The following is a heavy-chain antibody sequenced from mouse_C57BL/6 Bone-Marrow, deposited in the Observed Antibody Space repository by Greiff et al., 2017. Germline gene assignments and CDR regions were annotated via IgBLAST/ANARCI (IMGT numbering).Heavy chain of an antibody. CDR2: IYPSDSET. CDR1: GYTFTSYW. J-gene: IGHJ3*01. CDR3: ARSGYYGSLFAY. Sequence: VQLQQPGAELVRPGSSVKLSCKASGYTFTSYWMDWVKQRPGQGLEWIGNIYPSDSETHYNQKFKDKATLTVDKSSSTAYMQLSSLTSEDSAVYYCARSGYYGSLFAYWGQETLVTVSA. V-gene: IGHV1-61*01. D-gene: IGHD1-1*01.